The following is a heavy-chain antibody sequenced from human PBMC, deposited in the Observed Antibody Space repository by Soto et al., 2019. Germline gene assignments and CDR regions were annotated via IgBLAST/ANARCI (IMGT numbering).Heavy chain of an antibody. J-gene: IGHJ6*02. Sequence: PGGSLRLSCAASGFTFSSYWMSWVRQAPGKGLEWVANIKQDGSEKYYVDPVKGRFTISRDNAKNSLYLQMNSLRAEDTAVYYCARFRKDTIFGVVNYYGMDVWGQGTTVTVSS. V-gene: IGHV3-7*01. CDR2: IKQDGSEK. CDR1: GFTFSSYW. CDR3: ARFRKDTIFGVVNYYGMDV. D-gene: IGHD3-3*01.